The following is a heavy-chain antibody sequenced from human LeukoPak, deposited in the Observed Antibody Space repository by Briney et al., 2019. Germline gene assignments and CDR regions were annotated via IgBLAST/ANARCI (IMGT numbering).Heavy chain of an antibody. V-gene: IGHV3-7*01. Sequence: PGGSLRLSCAASGFTFSNYWMNWVCQAPGKGMEWVAIIEKDGSEILYVDSVKGRFTISRDNAKNSLYLQMNSLRAEDTAVYYCAAGAGWLIDWWGQGTLVTVSS. J-gene: IGHJ4*02. D-gene: IGHD6-19*01. CDR2: IEKDGSEI. CDR1: GFTFSNYW. CDR3: AAGAGWLIDW.